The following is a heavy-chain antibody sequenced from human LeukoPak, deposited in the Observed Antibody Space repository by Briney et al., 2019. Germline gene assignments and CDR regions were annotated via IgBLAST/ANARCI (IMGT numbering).Heavy chain of an antibody. CDR3: ARGQDGPGRRRVPAVKKGNWFDP. CDR1: GYTFTMYY. V-gene: IGHV1-46*01. Sequence: ASVKVSCKASGYTFTMYYIHWVRQAPGQGLERMGMINPNDGATTYTQRFQGRVTMTRDMSTTTVYMDLRSLRSEDTAVYYCARGQDGPGRRRVPAVKKGNWFDPWGQGTLVTVSS. CDR2: INPNDGAT. D-gene: IGHD2-2*01. J-gene: IGHJ5*02.